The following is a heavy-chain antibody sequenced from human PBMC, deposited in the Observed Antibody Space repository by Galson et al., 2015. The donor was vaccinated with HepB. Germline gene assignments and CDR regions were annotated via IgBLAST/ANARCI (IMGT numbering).Heavy chain of an antibody. CDR2: ISAYNGNT. D-gene: IGHD6-19*01. CDR1: GYTFTSYG. V-gene: IGHV1-18*01. CDR3: ARSDSSGWYDGLDAFDI. Sequence: SVKVSCKTSGYTFTSYGISWVRQAPGQGLEWMGWISAYNGNTNYAQKLQGRVTMTTDTSTSTAYMELRSLRSDDTAVYYCARSDSSGWYDGLDAFDIWGQGTMVTVSS. J-gene: IGHJ3*02.